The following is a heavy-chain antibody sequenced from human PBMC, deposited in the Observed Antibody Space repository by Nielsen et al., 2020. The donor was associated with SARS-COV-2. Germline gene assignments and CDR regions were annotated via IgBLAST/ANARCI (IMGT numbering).Heavy chain of an antibody. CDR2: ISSSSSYI. V-gene: IGHV3-21*01. CDR3: ARDVPLPDY. Sequence: VRQAPGKGLEWVSSISSSSSYIYYADSVKGRFTISRDNAKNSLYLQMNSLRAEDTAVYYCARDVPLPDYWGQGTLVTVSS. J-gene: IGHJ4*02.